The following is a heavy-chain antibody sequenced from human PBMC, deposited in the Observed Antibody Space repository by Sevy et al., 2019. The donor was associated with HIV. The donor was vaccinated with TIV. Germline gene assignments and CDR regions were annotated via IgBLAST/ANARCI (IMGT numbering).Heavy chain of an antibody. V-gene: IGHV3-72*01. J-gene: IGHJ2*01. CDR2: IRNKVKSYTT. Sequence: GGSLRLSCVASGFTVGDHYMDWVRQAPGKGLEWVGRIRNKVKSYTTEYAASVKGRFIVSRDDSKKSLYLQMNSLKTEDTAVYYCAAVGASRGYFDIWGRGTLVTVSS. CDR1: GFTVGDHY. CDR3: AAVGASRGYFDI. D-gene: IGHD1-26*01.